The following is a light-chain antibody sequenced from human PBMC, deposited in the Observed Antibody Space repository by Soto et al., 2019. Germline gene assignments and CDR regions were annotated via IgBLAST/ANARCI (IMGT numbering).Light chain of an antibody. J-gene: IGKJ4*02. V-gene: IGKV1-9*01. CDR2: AAF. CDR3: QQLNIYPRLT. CDR1: QGTSSN. Sequence: IQLTQSPSSLSASVGDRVTITCRASQGTSSNLAWYQQKPGKAPKLMIDAAFILQSGVPSRVSGSGSGTEFTLTISSLQPEDFATYYCQQLNIYPRLTVGGGTKVEIK.